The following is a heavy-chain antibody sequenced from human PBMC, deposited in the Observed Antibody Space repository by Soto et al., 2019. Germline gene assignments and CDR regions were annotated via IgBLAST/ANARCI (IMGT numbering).Heavy chain of an antibody. CDR2: ISYDGSNK. D-gene: IGHD2-2*02. J-gene: IGHJ6*02. CDR1: GFTFSSYG. Sequence: PGGSLRLSCAASGFTFSSYGMHWVRQAPGKWLECVAVISYDGSNKYYADSVKGRFTISRDNSKNTLYLQMNSLRAEDTAVYYCAKDRLYCSSTSCYTGGYYYYYGMDVWGQGTTVTVSS. CDR3: AKDRLYCSSTSCYTGGYYYYYGMDV. V-gene: IGHV3-30*18.